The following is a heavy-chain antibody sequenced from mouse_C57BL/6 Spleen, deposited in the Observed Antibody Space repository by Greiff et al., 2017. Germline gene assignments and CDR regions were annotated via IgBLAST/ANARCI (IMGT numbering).Heavy chain of an antibody. CDR1: GYTFTDYY. J-gene: IGHJ2*01. CDR3: ARWRTGTLDY. D-gene: IGHD4-1*01. V-gene: IGHV1-26*01. CDR2: INPNNGGT. Sequence: VQLQQSGPELVKPGASVKISCKASGYTFTDYYMNWVKQSHGKSLEWIGDINPNNGGTSYNQKFKGKATLTVDKSSSTAYMELRSLTSEDSAVYYCARWRTGTLDYWGQGTTLTVSS.